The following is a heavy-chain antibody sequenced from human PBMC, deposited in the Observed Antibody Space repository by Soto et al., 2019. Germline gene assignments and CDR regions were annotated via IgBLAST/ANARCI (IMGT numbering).Heavy chain of an antibody. D-gene: IGHD6-13*01. CDR2: ISYDGSNK. V-gene: IGHV3-30-3*01. CDR1: GFTFSSYA. CDR3: ARDGSSSWYYYYGMDV. J-gene: IGHJ6*02. Sequence: QVQLVESGGGVVQPGRSLRLSCAASGFTFSSYAMHWVRQALGKGLEWVAVISYDGSNKYYADSVKGRFTISRDNSKNTLYLQMNSLRAEDTAVYYCARDGSSSWYYYYGMDVWGQGTTVTVSS.